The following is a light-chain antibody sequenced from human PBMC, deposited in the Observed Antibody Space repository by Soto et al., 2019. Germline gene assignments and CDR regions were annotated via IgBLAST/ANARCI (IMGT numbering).Light chain of an antibody. V-gene: IGKV1-39*01. Sequence: DIQMTQSPSSLSASVGDRVTIACRASQHITTYLNWYQQKPGKAPKLLIYAASNLQSGVPSRFSGSGSATDVTLTISSLQPEDFATYWCQQSFDSPQTFGPGTKLEIK. CDR1: QHITTY. J-gene: IGKJ2*01. CDR3: QQSFDSPQT. CDR2: AAS.